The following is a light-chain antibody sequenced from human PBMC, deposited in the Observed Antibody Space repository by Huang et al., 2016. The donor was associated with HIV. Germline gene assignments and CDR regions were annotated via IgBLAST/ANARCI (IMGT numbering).Light chain of an antibody. CDR2: SAS. Sequence: AIRLTQSPSSLSASTGDRVTITCRASPGISSYLAWYQQKPGKAPKLLISSASTIQSGVPSRFSGSGFGTDFTLTSSSLQSEDLGTYHCQQYYTYPHSFGQGTKLEIK. CDR3: QQYYTYPHS. CDR1: PGISSY. V-gene: IGKV1-8*01. J-gene: IGKJ2*03.